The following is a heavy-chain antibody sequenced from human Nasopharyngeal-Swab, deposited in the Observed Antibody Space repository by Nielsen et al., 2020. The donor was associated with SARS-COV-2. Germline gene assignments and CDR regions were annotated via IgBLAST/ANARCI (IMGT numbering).Heavy chain of an antibody. CDR1: GFTFSNYA. CDR2: ISSDGGVQ. CDR3: ARDASYGDYRSGAFDI. V-gene: IGHV3-30-3*01. J-gene: IGHJ4*03. D-gene: IGHD4-17*01. Sequence: GESLKISCAGSGFTFSNYAVHWVRQAPGKGLEWVSMISSDGGVQFYADSVKGRFTLSRDNSKNVLYLQMNSLRPDDTAVYYCARDASYGDYRSGAFDIWGQGTQVTVSS.